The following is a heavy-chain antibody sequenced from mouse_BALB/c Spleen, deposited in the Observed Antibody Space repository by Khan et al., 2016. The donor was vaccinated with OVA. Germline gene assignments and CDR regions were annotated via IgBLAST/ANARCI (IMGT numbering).Heavy chain of an antibody. Sequence: QVQLQQSGPGLGAPSQSLSITCTVSGFSLSRYNIHWIRQPPGKSLEWLGMIWGGGGTDYNSTLKSRLSIRKDNSKSQVLVKMNSLQTDDTAMYYCARAYYRYDGYYAMDYWGQGTSVTVSS. D-gene: IGHD2-14*01. CDR3: ARAYYRYDGYYAMDY. CDR2: IWGGGGT. CDR1: GFSLSRYN. V-gene: IGHV2-6-4*01. J-gene: IGHJ4*01.